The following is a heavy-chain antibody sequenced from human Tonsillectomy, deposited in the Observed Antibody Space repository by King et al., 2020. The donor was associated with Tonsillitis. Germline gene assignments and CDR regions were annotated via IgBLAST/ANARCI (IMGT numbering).Heavy chain of an antibody. CDR1: GGSISSSSYY. Sequence: LQLQESGPGLVKPSETLSLTCTVSGGSISSSSYYWGWIRQPPGKGLEWIGSIYYSGSTYYNPSLKSRVTISVDTSKNQFSLKLSSVTAADTAVYYCARLHPVLLWFGELLPYFDYWGQGTLVTVSS. V-gene: IGHV4-39*07. CDR3: ARLHPVLLWFGELLPYFDY. J-gene: IGHJ4*02. CDR2: IYYSGST. D-gene: IGHD3-10*01.